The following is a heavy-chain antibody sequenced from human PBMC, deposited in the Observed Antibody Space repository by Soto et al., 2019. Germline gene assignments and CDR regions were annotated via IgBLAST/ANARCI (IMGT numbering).Heavy chain of an antibody. V-gene: IGHV4-34*01. Sequence: SETLSLTCAVYGVSFSGYYWSWIRQPPGKGLEWIGEINHSGSTNYNPSLKSRVTISVDTSKKQFSLKLSSVTAADTAVYYCARVVGGNYDFWSGYYLPTSHEAFDIWSQGTMVTVSS. D-gene: IGHD3-3*01. J-gene: IGHJ3*02. CDR3: ARVVGGNYDFWSGYYLPTSHEAFDI. CDR1: GVSFSGYY. CDR2: INHSGST.